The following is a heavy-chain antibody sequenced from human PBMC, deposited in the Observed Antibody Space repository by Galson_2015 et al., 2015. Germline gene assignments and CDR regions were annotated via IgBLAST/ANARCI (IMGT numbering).Heavy chain of an antibody. J-gene: IGHJ4*02. CDR1: GGSISSSNW. CDR3: ARLIAAPGSYYFDY. CDR2: IYHSGST. D-gene: IGHD6-13*01. Sequence: LSLTCAVSGGSISSSNWWNWVRQPPGKGLEWIGEIYHSGSTNYNPSLKSRVTISVDKSKNQFSLKLSSVTAADTAVYYCARLIAAPGSYYFDYWGQGTLVTVSS. V-gene: IGHV4-4*02.